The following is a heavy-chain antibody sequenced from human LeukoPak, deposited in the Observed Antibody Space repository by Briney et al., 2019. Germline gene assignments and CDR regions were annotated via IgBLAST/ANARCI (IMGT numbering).Heavy chain of an antibody. CDR3: ARSNGVDGGADY. V-gene: IGHV3-30-3*01. CDR2: ISYDGSNK. CDR1: GFTFGTYT. J-gene: IGHJ4*02. D-gene: IGHD2-8*01. Sequence: GGSLRLSCAASGFTFGTYTLHWVRQAPGKGLQWVAVISYDGSNKYYADSVKGRFTISRDNSKNTLYLQMNSLRAEDTAVYYCARSNGVDGGADYWGQGTLVTVSS.